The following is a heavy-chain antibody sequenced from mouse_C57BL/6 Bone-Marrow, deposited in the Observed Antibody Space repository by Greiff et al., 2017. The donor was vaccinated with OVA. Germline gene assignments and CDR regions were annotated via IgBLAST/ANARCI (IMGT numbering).Heavy chain of an antibody. J-gene: IGHJ2*01. D-gene: IGHD1-1*01. CDR1: GFTFSSYA. CDR2: ISDGGSYT. Sequence: EVKLVESGGGLVKPGGSLKLSCAASGFTFSSYAMSWVRQTPEKRLEWVATISDGGSYTYYPDNVKGRFTISRDNAKNNLYLQMSHLKSEDTAMYYCAKEGSCGSSAFDYWGQGTTLTVSS. CDR3: AKEGSCGSSAFDY. V-gene: IGHV5-4*01.